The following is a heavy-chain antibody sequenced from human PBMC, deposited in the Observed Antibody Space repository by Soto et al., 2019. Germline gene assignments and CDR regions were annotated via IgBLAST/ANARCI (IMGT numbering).Heavy chain of an antibody. CDR3: AKDLYSSGERRLDY. V-gene: IGHV3-30*18. CDR1: GFTFSSYG. D-gene: IGHD6-19*01. CDR2: ISYDGSNK. J-gene: IGHJ4*02. Sequence: QVQLVESGGGVVQPGRSLRLSCAASGFTFSSYGMHWVRQAPGKGLEWVAVISYDGSNKYYADSVKGRFTISRDNSKNTLYLQMNSLRVEDTAVYYCAKDLYSSGERRLDYWGQGTLVTVSS.